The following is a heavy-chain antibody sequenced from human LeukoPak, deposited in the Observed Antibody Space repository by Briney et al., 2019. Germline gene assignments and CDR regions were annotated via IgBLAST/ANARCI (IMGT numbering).Heavy chain of an antibody. Sequence: SETLSLTCTVSGDSISTYYWTWIRQPPGKGLEWIGYLYYTGSTNYRPSLKSRVTMSVDTCKNQFSLKLSSVTAADTAVYYCARITNYYYMDVWGKGIMVTVSS. V-gene: IGHV4-59*01. D-gene: IGHD3-3*01. CDR1: GDSISTYY. J-gene: IGHJ6*03. CDR3: ARITNYYYMDV. CDR2: LYYTGST.